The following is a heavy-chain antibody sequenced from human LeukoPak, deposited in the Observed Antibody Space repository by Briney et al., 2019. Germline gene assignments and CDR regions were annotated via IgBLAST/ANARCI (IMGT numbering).Heavy chain of an antibody. CDR2: IYYSGST. CDR1: GGSISSYY. J-gene: IGHJ4*02. CDR3: ARESSSGGYYYSDY. D-gene: IGHD3-22*01. V-gene: IGHV4-59*01. Sequence: SETLSLTCTVSGGSISSYYWSWIRRPPGKGLEWIGYIYYSGSTNYNPSLKSRVTISVDTSKNQFSLKLSSVTAADTAVYYCARESSSGGYYYSDYWGQGTLVTVSS.